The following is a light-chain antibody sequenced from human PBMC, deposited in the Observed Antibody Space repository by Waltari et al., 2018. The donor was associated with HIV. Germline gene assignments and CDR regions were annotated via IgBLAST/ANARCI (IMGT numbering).Light chain of an antibody. J-gene: IGKJ4*01. Sequence: EIVLTQSPATLSLSPGERATLSCRASQSVSIYLAWYQQKPGQAPRLLIYDASNRATGIPARFSGSGSGTDFTLTITSLEPEDFAVYYCQHRSNWPPLTFGGGTKVEIK. V-gene: IGKV3-11*01. CDR3: QHRSNWPPLT. CDR1: QSVSIY. CDR2: DAS.